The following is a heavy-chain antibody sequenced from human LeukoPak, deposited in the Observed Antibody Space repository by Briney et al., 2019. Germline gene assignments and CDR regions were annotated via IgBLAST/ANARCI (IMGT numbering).Heavy chain of an antibody. V-gene: IGHV1-69*13. CDR1: GGTFSSYA. CDR2: IIPIFGTA. Sequence: ASVKVSCKASGGTFSSYAISWVRQAPGQGLEWMGGIIPIFGTANYAQKFQGRVTIAADESTSTAYMELSSLRSEDTAVYYCARDLRATYYYDSSGLGDAFDIWGQGTMVTVSS. CDR3: ARDLRATYYYDSSGLGDAFDI. J-gene: IGHJ3*02. D-gene: IGHD3-22*01.